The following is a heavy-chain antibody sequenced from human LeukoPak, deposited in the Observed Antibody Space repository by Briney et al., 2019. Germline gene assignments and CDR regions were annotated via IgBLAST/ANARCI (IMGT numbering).Heavy chain of an antibody. V-gene: IGHV3-64D*09. CDR2: ISSNGGST. CDR1: GFTFSSYA. Sequence: GGSLRLSCSASGFTFSSYAMRWVRQAPGKGLEYVSAISSNGGSTYYADSVKGRFTISRDNSKNTLYLQMSSLRVDDTAVYYCVKTHFDHYYGLDVWGQGTTVIVSS. J-gene: IGHJ6*02. CDR3: VKTHFDHYYGLDV.